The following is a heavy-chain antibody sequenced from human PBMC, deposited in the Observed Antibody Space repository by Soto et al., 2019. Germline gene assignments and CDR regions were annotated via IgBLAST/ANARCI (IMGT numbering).Heavy chain of an antibody. J-gene: IGHJ5*02. CDR1: GYSFSTYD. V-gene: IGHV1-8*01. CDR2: VNLKSGNT. D-gene: IGHD2-2*02. CDR3: ARLYCDSTSCYTDWFDP. Sequence: QVQLVQSGAEVKKPGASVKVSCKASGYSFSTYDINWVRQAAGQGLEWMGWVNLKSGNTDYAQRFRGRVTMTSNTSISTAYMELSALTPEDTAVYYCARLYCDSTSCYTDWFDPWGQGTLVNVSS.